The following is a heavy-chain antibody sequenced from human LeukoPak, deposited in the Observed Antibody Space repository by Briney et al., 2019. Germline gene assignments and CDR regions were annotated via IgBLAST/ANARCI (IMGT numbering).Heavy chain of an antibody. CDR2: INPNSGGT. CDR3: ARSGAQLARGIGFDP. D-gene: IGHD6-6*01. V-gene: IGHV1-2*02. CDR1: GYTFTGYY. J-gene: IGHJ5*02. Sequence: GASVKVSCKASGYTFTGYYMHWVRQAPGQGLEWMGWINPNSGGTNYAQKFQGRVTMTRDTSISTAYMELSRLRSDDTAVYYCARSGAQLARGIGFDPWGQGTLVTVSS.